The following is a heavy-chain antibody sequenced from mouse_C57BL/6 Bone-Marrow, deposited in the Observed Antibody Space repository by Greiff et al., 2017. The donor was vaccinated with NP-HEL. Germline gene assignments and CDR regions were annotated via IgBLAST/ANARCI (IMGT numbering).Heavy chain of an antibody. CDR2: INPYNGGT. CDR1: GYTFTDYY. V-gene: IGHV1-19*01. D-gene: IGHD1-1*01. Sequence: VQLQQSGPVLVKPGASVKMSCKASGYTFTDYYMNWVKQSHGKSLEWIGVINPYNGGTSYNQKFKGKATLTVDKSSSTAYMELRSLTSEDSAVYFCATLLLPDYWGQGTTLTVSS. J-gene: IGHJ2*01. CDR3: ATLLLPDY.